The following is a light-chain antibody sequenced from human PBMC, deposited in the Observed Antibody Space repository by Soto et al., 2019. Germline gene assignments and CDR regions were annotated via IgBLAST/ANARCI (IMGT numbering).Light chain of an antibody. Sequence: EIVMTQSPATLSVSPGERSTLSCWARQSISTNLAWYQQKPGQPPSLLISGVSTRATGIPDRFSGSGSGTEFTLTFSSPQSEDFAVYYCQQYNKWPDTCGQGTKVEVK. V-gene: IGKV3-15*01. J-gene: IGKJ2*01. CDR3: QQYNKWPDT. CDR2: GVS. CDR1: QSISTN.